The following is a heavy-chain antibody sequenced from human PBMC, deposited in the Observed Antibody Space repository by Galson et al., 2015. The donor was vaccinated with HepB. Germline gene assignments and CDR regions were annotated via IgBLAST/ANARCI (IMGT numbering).Heavy chain of an antibody. J-gene: IGHJ5*02. CDR2: ISSNGGST. CDR1: GFTVRSYA. D-gene: IGHD3-3*01. Sequence: SLRLSCAASGFTVRSYAMHWVRQAPGKGLEYVSAISSNGGSTYYADSVKGRFTISRDNSKNTLYIQMSSLRAEDTAMYYCVKGPGSAPLRNWFDPWGQGTLVTVSS. V-gene: IGHV3-64D*06. CDR3: VKGPGSAPLRNWFDP.